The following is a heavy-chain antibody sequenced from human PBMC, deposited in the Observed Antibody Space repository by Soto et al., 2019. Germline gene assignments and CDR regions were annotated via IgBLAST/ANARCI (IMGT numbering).Heavy chain of an antibody. V-gene: IGHV3-23*01. Sequence: GGSLRLSCAASGFTFSSYAMHWVRQAPGKGLEWVSAICGGGGNTYYADSVKGRFTISRDNSKNTLYLQMNSLRAEDTAVYYCAKGGSGYDFYYYYYMDVWGKGTTVTVSS. CDR3: AKGGSGYDFYYYYYMDV. CDR2: ICGGGGNT. J-gene: IGHJ6*03. D-gene: IGHD5-12*01. CDR1: GFTFSSYA.